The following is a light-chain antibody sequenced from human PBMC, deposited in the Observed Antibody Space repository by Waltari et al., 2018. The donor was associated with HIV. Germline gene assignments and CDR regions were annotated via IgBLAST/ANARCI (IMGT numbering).Light chain of an antibody. CDR1: SSNIGADYF. J-gene: IGLJ2*01. V-gene: IGLV1-40*01. Sequence: QSVLTQPPSVSGAPGQRVTISCTGSSSNIGADYFVHWYQQLPGAAPKLLIYGDSLRPLGVPDRFSGAKSGTSASLAITGLQAEDEADYYCQSYDSSLSGPVVFGGGTKLTVL. CDR2: GDS. CDR3: QSYDSSLSGPVV.